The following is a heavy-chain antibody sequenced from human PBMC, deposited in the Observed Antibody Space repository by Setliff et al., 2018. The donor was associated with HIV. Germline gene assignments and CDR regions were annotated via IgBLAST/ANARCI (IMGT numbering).Heavy chain of an antibody. Sequence: ASVKVSCKASGYNFITFGINWVRQAPGQGLEWMGRISTYSGKTDYAEKFQGRLTMTMDTSTRTVCMELRSLTLDDTSVYYCARGSAPNIVVAASLDIWGQGTLVTVSS. CDR3: ARGSAPNIVVAASLDI. CDR2: ISTYSGKT. D-gene: IGHD6-19*01. CDR1: GYNFITFG. J-gene: IGHJ4*01. V-gene: IGHV1-18*01.